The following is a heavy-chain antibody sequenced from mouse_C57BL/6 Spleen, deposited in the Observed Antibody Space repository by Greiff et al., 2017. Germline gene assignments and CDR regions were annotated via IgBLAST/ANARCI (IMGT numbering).Heavy chain of an antibody. J-gene: IGHJ1*03. CDR3: ARYGSSLGYFDV. D-gene: IGHD1-1*01. Sequence: QVQLQQSGAELVKPGASVKISCKASGYAFSSYWMNWVKQRPGKGLEWIGQIYPGDGDTNYNGKFKGKATLTADKSSSTAYMQLSSLTSEDSAVYFCARYGSSLGYFDVWGTGTTVTVSS. CDR1: GYAFSSYW. CDR2: IYPGDGDT. V-gene: IGHV1-80*01.